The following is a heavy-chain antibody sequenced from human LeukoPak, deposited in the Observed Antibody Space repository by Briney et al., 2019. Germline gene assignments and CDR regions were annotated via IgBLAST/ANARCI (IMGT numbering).Heavy chain of an antibody. CDR2: IYHSGST. CDR1: GGSISSSGYY. Sequence: SETLSLTCTVSGGSISSSGYYWGWIRQPPGKGPEWIGYIYHSGSTNYNPSLRSRVTISVDTSKSQLSLKLNSVTAADTAVYFCARVRWLHAYYSYYYMDVWGRGTTVTVSS. D-gene: IGHD3-22*01. V-gene: IGHV4-39*07. CDR3: ARVRWLHAYYSYYYMDV. J-gene: IGHJ6*03.